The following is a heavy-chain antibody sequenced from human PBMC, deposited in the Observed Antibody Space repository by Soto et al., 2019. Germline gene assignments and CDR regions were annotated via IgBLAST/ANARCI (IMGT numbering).Heavy chain of an antibody. CDR1: GFTFDDYA. CDR2: ISWNSGSI. D-gene: IGHD2-21*01. Sequence: SLRLSCAASGFTFDDYAMHWVRQAPGKGLEWVSGISWNSGSIGYADSVKGRFTISRDNAKNSLYLQMNSLRAEDTALYYCATGTGVNPLGQENLLPIYS. CDR3: ATGTGVNP. V-gene: IGHV3-9*01. J-gene: IGHJ5*02.